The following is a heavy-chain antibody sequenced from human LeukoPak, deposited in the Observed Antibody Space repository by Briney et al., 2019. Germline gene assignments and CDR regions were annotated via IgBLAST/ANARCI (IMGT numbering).Heavy chain of an antibody. V-gene: IGHV4-30-4*08. Sequence: RPSETLSLTCTVSGDSISSGDYYWSWIRQPPGKGLEWIGYIYYSGSTYYNPSLKSRVTISVDTSKNQFSLKLSSVTAADTAVYYCAGAVNYDFWSGYYPWGQGTLVTVSS. CDR2: IYYSGST. CDR1: GDSISSGDYY. J-gene: IGHJ4*02. D-gene: IGHD3-3*01. CDR3: AGAVNYDFWSGYYP.